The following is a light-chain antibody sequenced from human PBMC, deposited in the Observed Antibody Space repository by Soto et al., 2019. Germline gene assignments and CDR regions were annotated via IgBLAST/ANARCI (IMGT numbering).Light chain of an antibody. CDR3: QQYNSYPWT. CDR2: DAS. CDR1: QTINNW. V-gene: IGKV1-5*01. Sequence: DIQMTQSPSTLSAAIGDRVTVTCRASQTINNWLAWYQQKPGKAPKLLIYDASTLEGEVPSRFGASGSGTDSTLTITSLQPDDSATYYCQQYNSYPWTFGQGTKVDIK. J-gene: IGKJ1*01.